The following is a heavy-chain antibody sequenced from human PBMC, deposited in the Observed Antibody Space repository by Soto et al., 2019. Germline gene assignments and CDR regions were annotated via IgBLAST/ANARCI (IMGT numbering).Heavy chain of an antibody. J-gene: IGHJ6*02. CDR2: IIPIFGTA. V-gene: IGHV1-69*12. Sequence: QVQLVQSGAEVKKPGSSVKVSCKASGGTFSSYAISWVRQAPGQGLEWMGGIIPIFGTANYAQKFQGRVTINADESTSTAYMELSSLRSEDTAVYYCARDTSTYYASSGYYYTPYYGMDVWGQGTTVTVSS. CDR1: GGTFSSYA. D-gene: IGHD3-22*01. CDR3: ARDTSTYYASSGYYYTPYYGMDV.